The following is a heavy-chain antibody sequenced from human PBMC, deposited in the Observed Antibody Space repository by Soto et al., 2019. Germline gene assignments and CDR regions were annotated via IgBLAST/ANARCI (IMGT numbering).Heavy chain of an antibody. V-gene: IGHV1-69*13. CDR3: ARLRFQYSSSWYDDFDI. CDR2: IIPIFGTA. D-gene: IGHD6-13*01. J-gene: IGHJ3*02. Sequence: SVKVSCKASGGTFSSYAISWVRQAPGQGLEWMGGIIPIFGTANYAQKFQGRVTITADESTSTAYMELSSLRSEDTAVYYCARLRFQYSSSWYDDFDIWGQGKMVTVSS. CDR1: GGTFSSYA.